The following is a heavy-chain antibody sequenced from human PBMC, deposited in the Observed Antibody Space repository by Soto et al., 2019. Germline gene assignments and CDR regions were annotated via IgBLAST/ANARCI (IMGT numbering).Heavy chain of an antibody. J-gene: IGHJ5*02. D-gene: IGHD1-26*01. CDR1: GYSFTSYW. CDR3: ARSGVGATMRSWFDP. Sequence: GESLKISCKGSGYSFTSYWIGWVRQMPGKGLEWMGIIYPGDSDTRYSPSSQGQVTISADKSISTAYLQWSSLKASDTAMYYCARSGVGATMRSWFDPWGQGTLVTVSS. CDR2: IYPGDSDT. V-gene: IGHV5-51*01.